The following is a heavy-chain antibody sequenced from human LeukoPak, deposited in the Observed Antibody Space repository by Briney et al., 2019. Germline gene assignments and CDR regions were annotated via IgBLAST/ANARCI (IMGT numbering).Heavy chain of an antibody. CDR3: ARNGRVRRVVKDLFEY. J-gene: IGHJ4*02. V-gene: IGHV1-18*01. Sequence: ASVKVSCKASGYTFTSYGISWVRQAPEQGLEWMGWISAYNGNTNYAQKFQGRVTMTTDTSTSTAYMELMSLRSDDTAMYYCARNGRVRRVVKDLFEYWGQGTLVAVSS. D-gene: IGHD3-10*01. CDR1: GYTFTSYG. CDR2: ISAYNGNT.